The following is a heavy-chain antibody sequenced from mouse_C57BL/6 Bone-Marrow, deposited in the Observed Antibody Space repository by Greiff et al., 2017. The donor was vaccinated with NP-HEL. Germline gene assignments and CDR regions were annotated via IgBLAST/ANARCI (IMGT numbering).Heavy chain of an antibody. CDR2: ISSGGSYT. V-gene: IGHV5-6*01. CDR1: GFTFSSYG. Sequence: EVNLVESGGDLVKPGGSLKLSCAASGFTFSSYGMSWVRQTPDKRLEWVATISSGGSYTYYPDSVKGRFTISRDNAKNTLYLQMSSLKSEDTAMYYCARDGYYFAYWGQGTLVTVSA. D-gene: IGHD2-3*01. J-gene: IGHJ3*01. CDR3: ARDGYYFAY.